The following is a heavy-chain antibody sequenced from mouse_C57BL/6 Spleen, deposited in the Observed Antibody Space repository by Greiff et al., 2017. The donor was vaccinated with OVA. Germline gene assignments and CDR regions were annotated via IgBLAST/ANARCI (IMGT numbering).Heavy chain of an antibody. CDR3: AMSYGTPGHYYAMDY. CDR2: IHPNSGST. CDR1: GYTFTSYW. V-gene: IGHV1-64*01. J-gene: IGHJ4*01. Sequence: VQLQQSGAELVKPGASVKLSCKASGYTFTSYWMHWVKQRPGQGLEWIGMIHPNSGSTNYNEKFKSKATLTVDKSSSTAYMQLSSLTSEDSAVYYCAMSYGTPGHYYAMDYWGQGTSVTVSS. D-gene: IGHD1-1*01.